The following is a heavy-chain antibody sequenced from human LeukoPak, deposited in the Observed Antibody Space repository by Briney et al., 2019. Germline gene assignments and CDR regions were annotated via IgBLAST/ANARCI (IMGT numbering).Heavy chain of an antibody. CDR1: GYTFTSYG. J-gene: IGHJ3*02. CDR2: ISADNGDT. CDR3: ARVMGIAAAGDAFDI. D-gene: IGHD6-13*01. Sequence: ASVKVSCKASGYTFTSYGISWVRRAPGQGLEWRGWISADNGDTHYAQKLQGRVTMTTDTSTSAAYMELRSLRSYDTAVYYCARVMGIAAAGDAFDIWGQGTMVTVSS. V-gene: IGHV1-18*01.